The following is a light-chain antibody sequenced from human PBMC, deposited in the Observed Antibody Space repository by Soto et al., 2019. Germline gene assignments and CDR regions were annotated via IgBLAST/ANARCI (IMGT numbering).Light chain of an antibody. CDR1: QSVGTY. Sequence: EIVLTQSPATLPLSPGDRATLSCRDSQSVGTYLGWYQQRPGQAPRLLIYDASNRATGIPARFSGSGSGTDFTLTISSLEPEEFAVYYCQQRSDWPSTFGGGTKVEIK. J-gene: IGKJ4*01. V-gene: IGKV3-11*01. CDR2: DAS. CDR3: QQRSDWPST.